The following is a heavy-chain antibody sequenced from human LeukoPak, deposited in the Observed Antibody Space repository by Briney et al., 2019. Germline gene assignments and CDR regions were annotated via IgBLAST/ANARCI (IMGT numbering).Heavy chain of an antibody. CDR2: IYHSGST. CDR3: ARVSVVPAAIPERQVNWFDP. CDR1: GYSISSGYY. V-gene: IGHV4-38-2*02. D-gene: IGHD2-2*01. J-gene: IGHJ5*02. Sequence: SETLSLTCTVSGYSISSGYYWGWIRQPPGKGLEWIGSIYHSGSTYYNPSLKGRVTISVDTSKNQFSLKLSSVTAADTAVYYCARVSVVPAAIPERQVNWFDPWGQGTLVTIPP.